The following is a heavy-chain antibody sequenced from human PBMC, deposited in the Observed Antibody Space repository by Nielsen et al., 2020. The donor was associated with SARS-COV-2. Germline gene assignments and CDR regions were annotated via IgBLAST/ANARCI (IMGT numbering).Heavy chain of an antibody. CDR2: ISGSGGST. V-gene: IGHV3-23*01. D-gene: IGHD3-22*01. CDR3: AKGRYYYDSSGPAGGKY. CDR1: GFTFSDYY. J-gene: IGHJ4*02. Sequence: GESLKISCAASGFTFSDYYMSWIRQAPGRGLEWVSAISGSGGSTYYADSVKGRFTISRDNSKNTLYLQMNSLRAEDTAVYYCAKGRYYYDSSGPAGGKYWGQGTLVTVSS.